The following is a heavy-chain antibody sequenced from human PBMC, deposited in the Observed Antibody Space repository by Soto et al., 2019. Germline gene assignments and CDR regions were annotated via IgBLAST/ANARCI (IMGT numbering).Heavy chain of an antibody. Sequence: GGSLRLSCAASGFTFSSYWMSWVRQAPGKGLEWVANIKQDGSEKYYVDSVKGRFTISRDNAKNSLYLQMNSLRAEDTAMYYCARAALSYYNAFDIWGQGTMVTVSS. CDR1: GFTFSSYW. CDR2: IKQDGSEK. D-gene: IGHD3-10*01. CDR3: ARAALSYYNAFDI. J-gene: IGHJ3*02. V-gene: IGHV3-7*01.